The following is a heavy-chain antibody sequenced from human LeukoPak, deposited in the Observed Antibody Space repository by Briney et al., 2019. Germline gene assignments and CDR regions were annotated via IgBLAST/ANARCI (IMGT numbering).Heavy chain of an antibody. J-gene: IGHJ6*03. V-gene: IGHV3-48*04. Sequence: PGGSLRLSCAASIFNLSDYTMHWVRQAPGKGLEWISYISRSDSSIYYGDSVKGRFTVSRDSVKNSLHLHMNSLRTEDTAAYFCARDPRGYCTSSKCYYFSYMDVWGKGTTVTVSS. D-gene: IGHD2/OR15-2a*01. CDR2: ISRSDSSI. CDR3: ARDPRGYCTSSKCYYFSYMDV. CDR1: IFNLSDYT.